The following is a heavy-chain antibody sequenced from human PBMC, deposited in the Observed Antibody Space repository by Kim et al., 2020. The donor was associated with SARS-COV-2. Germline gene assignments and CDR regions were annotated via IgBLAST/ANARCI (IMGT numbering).Heavy chain of an antibody. CDR3: AREDQLLDFDY. CDR1: GYTFTIYA. Sequence: ASVKVSCKASGYTFTIYAMHWVRQAPGQRLEWMGWINAGNGNTKYSQKFQGRVTITRDTSASTGYMELSSLRSEDTAVYYCAREDQLLDFDYWGQGTLVTVSS. CDR2: INAGNGNT. D-gene: IGHD2-2*01. V-gene: IGHV1-3*01. J-gene: IGHJ4*02.